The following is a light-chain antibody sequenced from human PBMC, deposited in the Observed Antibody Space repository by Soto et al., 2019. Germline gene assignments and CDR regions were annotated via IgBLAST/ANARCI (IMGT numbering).Light chain of an antibody. V-gene: IGKV1-39*01. J-gene: IGKJ1*01. CDR3: EQSYSAPPT. Sequence: DIQMTESPSSLSASVGDRVTITCRASQTISSYLNWYQQRPGKVPELLIYAASSLQSGVPSRFSGSGSGTDVTLTISSLKTEDFATYYCEQSYSAPPTFGQGTKVDIK. CDR1: QTISSY. CDR2: AAS.